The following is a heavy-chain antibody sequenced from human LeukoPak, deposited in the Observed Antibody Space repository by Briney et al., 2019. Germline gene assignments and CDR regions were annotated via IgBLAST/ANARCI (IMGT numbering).Heavy chain of an antibody. D-gene: IGHD2-2*01. V-gene: IGHV3-23*01. Sequence: GGSLRLSCAASGFTFSSYAMSWVRQAPGKGLEWVSAISGSGGSTYYADSVKGRFTISRDNSKNTLYLQMNSLRAEDTAVYYCAKVASDIVVVPAADYYYYGMDVWGQGTTVTVSS. CDR1: GFTFSSYA. CDR3: AKVASDIVVVPAADYYYYGMDV. CDR2: ISGSGGST. J-gene: IGHJ6*02.